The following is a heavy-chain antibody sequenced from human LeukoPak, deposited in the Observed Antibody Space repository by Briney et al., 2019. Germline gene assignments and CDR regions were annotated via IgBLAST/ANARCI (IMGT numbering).Heavy chain of an antibody. D-gene: IGHD2-21*02. Sequence: GGSLRLSCAASGFTFSADAMGWVRQAPGKGLEWVSAISGSGGSTYYADSVKGRFTISRDNSKNALYLQMNSLRAEDTAVYYCAKVTARCFDYWGQGTLVTVSS. J-gene: IGHJ4*02. CDR3: AKVTARCFDY. CDR2: ISGSGGST. V-gene: IGHV3-23*01. CDR1: GFTFSADA.